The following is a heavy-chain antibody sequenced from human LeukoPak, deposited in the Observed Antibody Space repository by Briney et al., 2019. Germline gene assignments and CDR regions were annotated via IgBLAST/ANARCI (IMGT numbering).Heavy chain of an antibody. D-gene: IGHD5-24*01. Sequence: GESLKISCQGSGYSFPSYWIAWVRQMPGEGLEWMGIIYPGDSETRYSPSFQGQVTISADKSITTAYLQWGSLKASDTAMYYCTRSPRDGYHDSFDIWGQGTMVTVFS. J-gene: IGHJ3*02. V-gene: IGHV5-51*01. CDR3: TRSPRDGYHDSFDI. CDR1: GYSFPSYW. CDR2: IYPGDSET.